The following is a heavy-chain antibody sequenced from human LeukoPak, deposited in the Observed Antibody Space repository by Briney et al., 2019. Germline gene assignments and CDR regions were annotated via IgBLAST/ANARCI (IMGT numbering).Heavy chain of an antibody. D-gene: IGHD1-26*01. J-gene: IGHJ4*02. CDR1: GGTFSSYA. Sequence: VASVKVSCKASGGTFSSYAISWVRQAPGQGFEWMGGIIPIFGTANYAQKFQGRVTITTDESTSTAYMELSSLRSEDTAVYYCAREGPTGDIDYWGQGTLVTVSS. CDR3: AREGPTGDIDY. CDR2: IIPIFGTA. V-gene: IGHV1-69*05.